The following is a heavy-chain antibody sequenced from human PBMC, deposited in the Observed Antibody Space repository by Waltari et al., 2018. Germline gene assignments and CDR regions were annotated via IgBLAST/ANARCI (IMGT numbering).Heavy chain of an antibody. CDR3: ARAASIDYDILTGYYGRGAFDI. J-gene: IGHJ3*02. V-gene: IGHV4-59*01. Sequence: QVQLQESGPGLVKPSETLSLTCTVSGGSISSYYWSWIRQPPGKGLEWIGDIYYSGRTNYNPSLKGTVTKAVDTSKNQVSLKLISVTAADPAVYYWARAASIDYDILTGYYGRGAFDIWGQGTMVTVSS. CDR2: IYYSGRT. CDR1: GGSISSYY. D-gene: IGHD3-9*01.